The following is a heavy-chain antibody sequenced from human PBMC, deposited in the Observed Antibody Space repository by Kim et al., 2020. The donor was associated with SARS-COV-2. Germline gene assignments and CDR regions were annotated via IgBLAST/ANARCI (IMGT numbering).Heavy chain of an antibody. D-gene: IGHD3-22*01. CDR2: IIPIFGTA. CDR3: ARGAYYYDSSGYPYYYYYGMDV. V-gene: IGHV1-69*13. Sequence: SVKVSCKASGGTFSSYAISWVRRAPGQGLEWMGGIIPIFGTANYAQKFQGRVTITADESTSTAYMELSSLRSEDTAVYYCARGAYYYDSSGYPYYYYYGMDVWGQGTTVTVSS. J-gene: IGHJ6*02. CDR1: GGTFSSYA.